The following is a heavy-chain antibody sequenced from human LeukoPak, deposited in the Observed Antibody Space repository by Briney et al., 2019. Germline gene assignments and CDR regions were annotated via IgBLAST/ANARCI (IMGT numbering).Heavy chain of an antibody. CDR2: INPNSGIT. CDR1: GYSFTDYY. D-gene: IGHD5-24*01. J-gene: IGHJ5*02. Sequence: ASVKVSCKASGYSFTDYYIHWVRQATGQGLEWMGWINPNSGITNSAQKFQGRVTMTRDTSISTAYMELSRLRSDDTAVYYCARGQYNYGRDWFDPWGQGTLVTVSS. CDR3: ARGQYNYGRDWFDP. V-gene: IGHV1-2*02.